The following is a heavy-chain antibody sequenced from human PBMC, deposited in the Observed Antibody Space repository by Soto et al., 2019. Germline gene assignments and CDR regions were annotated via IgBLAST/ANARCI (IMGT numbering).Heavy chain of an antibody. J-gene: IGHJ4*02. D-gene: IGHD3-3*01. CDR3: ARGNQYYDFWSGYYSFDY. CDR2: MNPNSGNT. CDR1: GYTFTSYD. V-gene: IGHV1-8*01. Sequence: GASVKVSCKASGYTFTSYDINWVRQATGQGLEWMGWMNPNSGNTGYAQKFQGRVTMTRNTSISTAYMELSSLRSEDTAVYYCARGNQYYDFWSGYYSFDYWGQGTLVTVSS.